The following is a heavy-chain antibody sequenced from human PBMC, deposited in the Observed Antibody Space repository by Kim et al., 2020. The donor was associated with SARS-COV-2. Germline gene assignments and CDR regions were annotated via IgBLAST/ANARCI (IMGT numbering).Heavy chain of an antibody. Sequence: SETLSLTCTVSGGSISSYYWSWIRQPPGKGLEWVGDIYYSGSTNYNPSLKSRVTISVDTSKNQFSLKLSSVPAADTAVYYCARLSAGSDFWRTSNSDWG. J-gene: IGHJ1*01. D-gene: IGHD3-3*01. V-gene: IGHV4-59*08. CDR3: ARLSAGSDFWRTSNSD. CDR2: IYYSGST. CDR1: GGSISSYY.